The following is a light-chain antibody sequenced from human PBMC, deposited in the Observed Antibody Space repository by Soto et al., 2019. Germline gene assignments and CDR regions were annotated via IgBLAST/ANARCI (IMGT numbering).Light chain of an antibody. Sequence: DIQVTQSPSSLSASVGDRVTITCRASRGLSHYLAWYQQKPGKVPRLLIYGASTLQSGVPSRFSGSGSGTDFALTISSLQPEDVATYYCQMYTSAPPRFTFGGGTKVDIK. CDR2: GAS. V-gene: IGKV1-27*01. CDR1: RGLSHY. J-gene: IGKJ4*01. CDR3: QMYTSAPPRFT.